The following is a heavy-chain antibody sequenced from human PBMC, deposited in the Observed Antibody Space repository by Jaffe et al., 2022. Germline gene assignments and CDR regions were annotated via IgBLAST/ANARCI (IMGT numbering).Heavy chain of an antibody. CDR1: GGSFSGYY. V-gene: IGHV4-34*01. CDR3: ARGGVTVTYYYYYMDV. D-gene: IGHD4-4*01. J-gene: IGHJ6*03. Sequence: QVQLQQWGAGLLKPSETLSLTCAVYGGSFSGYYWSWIRQPPGKGLEWIGEINHSGSTNYNPSLKSRVTISVDTSKNQFSLKLSSVTAADTAVYYCARGGVTVTYYYYYMDVWGKGTTVTVSS. CDR2: INHSGST.